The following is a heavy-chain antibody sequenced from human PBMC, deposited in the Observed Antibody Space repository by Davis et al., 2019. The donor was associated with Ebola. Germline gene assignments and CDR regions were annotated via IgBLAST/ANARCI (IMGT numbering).Heavy chain of an antibody. J-gene: IGHJ4*02. D-gene: IGHD3-3*01. CDR1: GFTFTSYA. CDR3: AKDVNPFYDFWSGYSYAFDS. Sequence: GGSLRLPCAASGFTFTSYAMSWVRQAPGKGLEWVSGIYSGGSTYCADSVKGRFTISRDNSKNTLFLQMNTLRAEDAAVYYCAKDVNPFYDFWSGYSYAFDSWGQGTLVTVSS. CDR2: IYSGGST. V-gene: IGHV3-53*01.